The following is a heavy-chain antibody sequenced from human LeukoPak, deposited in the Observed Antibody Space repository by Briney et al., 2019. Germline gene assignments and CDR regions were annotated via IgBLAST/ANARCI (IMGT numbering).Heavy chain of an antibody. CDR2: IRGSGGST. CDR1: GLPFRSYA. D-gene: IGHD4-17*01. V-gene: IGHV3-23*01. Sequence: GYLRLSCAASGLPFRSYAMSWVRQAPGKGLEWVSAIRGSGGSTYYADSVKGRFTISRDNSKNTLYPQMNSLRAEDTAVYYCAKKPMGTTVTYLWFDPWGQGTLVTVSS. CDR3: AKKPMGTTVTYLWFDP. J-gene: IGHJ5*02.